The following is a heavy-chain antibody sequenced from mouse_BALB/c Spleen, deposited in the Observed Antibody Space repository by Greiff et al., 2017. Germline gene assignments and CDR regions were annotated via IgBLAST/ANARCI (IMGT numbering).Heavy chain of an antibody. CDR1: GYSFTGYF. V-gene: IGHV1-20*02. Sequence: EVQLQQSGPELVKPGASVKISCKASGYSFTGYFMNWVMQSHGKSLEWIGRINPYNGDTFYNQKFKGKATLTVDKSSSTAHMELRSLASEDSAVYFCARGEGGYAMDYWGQGTSVTVSS. CDR2: INPYNGDT. CDR3: ARGEGGYAMDY. J-gene: IGHJ4*01.